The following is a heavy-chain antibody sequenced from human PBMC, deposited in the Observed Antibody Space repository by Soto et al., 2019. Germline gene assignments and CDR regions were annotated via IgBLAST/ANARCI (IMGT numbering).Heavy chain of an antibody. CDR1: GFTFSSYG. CDR2: IWYDGSNK. Sequence: QVQLVESGGGVVQPGRSLRLSCAASGFTFSSYGIHWVRQAPGKGLEWVAVIWYDGSNKYYADSVKGRFTISRDNSKNTLYLQMNSLRAEDTAVYYCARECSSQGVVGMDVWGQGTTVTVSS. D-gene: IGHD6-6*01. V-gene: IGHV3-33*01. J-gene: IGHJ6*02. CDR3: ARECSSQGVVGMDV.